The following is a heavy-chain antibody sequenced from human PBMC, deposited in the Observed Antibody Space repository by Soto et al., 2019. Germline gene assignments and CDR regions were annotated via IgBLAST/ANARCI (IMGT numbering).Heavy chain of an antibody. CDR1: GDFIGSSNW. CDR3: ARGGWYRDY. J-gene: IGHJ4*02. Sequence: SETLSLTCTVSGDFIGSSNWWNWVRQAPGKGLEWIGEISHSGTINYNPSLKSRVTISMDKSQNQFTLQLISVTAADTAIYYCARGGWYRDYWGQGTLVTVSS. V-gene: IGHV4-4*02. CDR2: ISHSGTI. D-gene: IGHD6-19*01.